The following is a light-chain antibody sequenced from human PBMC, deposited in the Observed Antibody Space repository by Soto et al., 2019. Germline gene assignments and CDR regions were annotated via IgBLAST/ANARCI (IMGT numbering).Light chain of an antibody. J-gene: IGKJ2*01. CDR1: QDISNY. CDR2: DAS. V-gene: IGKV1-33*01. Sequence: DIQMTQSPSSLSASVGDRVTITCQASQDISNYLNWYQQKPGKAPKLLIYDASNLETGVPSRFSGSGSVTDFTFTISSLQPEDIATYYCQQYRTFGQGTKLEIK. CDR3: QQYRT.